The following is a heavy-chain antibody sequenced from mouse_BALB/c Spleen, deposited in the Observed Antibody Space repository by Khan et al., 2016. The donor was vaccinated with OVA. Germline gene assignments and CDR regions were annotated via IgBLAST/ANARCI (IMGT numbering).Heavy chain of an antibody. D-gene: IGHD1-1*01. Sequence: DLVKPGASVKLSCKASGYTFTSYWINWIKQRPGQGLEWIGRIAPGSGSTDYNEMFKGKATLTVDTSSSTVYIQLSSLSSEDSAVYYWAMENYYGSSCYARDYWGQGTSVTVSS. CDR3: AMENYYGSSCYARDY. J-gene: IGHJ4*01. V-gene: IGHV1S41*01. CDR1: GYTFTSYW. CDR2: IAPGSGST.